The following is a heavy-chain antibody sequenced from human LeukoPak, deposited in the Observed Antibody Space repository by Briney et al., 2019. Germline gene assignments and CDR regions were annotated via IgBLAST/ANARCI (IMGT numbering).Heavy chain of an antibody. D-gene: IGHD4-17*01. J-gene: IGHJ4*02. CDR3: ARPTYGDYEPFFDY. V-gene: IGHV3-21*01. Sequence: GGSLRLSCAASGFTFSSYSMNWVRQAPGKGLEWVSSISSSSTYIYYADSVKGRFTISRDNAKNSLYLQMDSLRAEDTAVYYCARPTYGDYEPFFDYWGQGTLVTVSS. CDR2: ISSSSTYI. CDR1: GFTFSSYS.